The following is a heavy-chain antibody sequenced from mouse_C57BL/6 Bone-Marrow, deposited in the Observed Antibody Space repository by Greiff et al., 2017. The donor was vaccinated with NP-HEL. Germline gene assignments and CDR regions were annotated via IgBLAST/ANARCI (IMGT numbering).Heavy chain of an antibody. CDR1: GYTFSTSW. CDR3: ARGESWGAFFDY. J-gene: IGHJ2*01. Sequence: QVQLQQSGPELVKPGASVKISCKASGYTFSTSWMNWMKQRPGKGLEWIGRIYPGDGDTHYSGNFEGKASLTADKSSNSAYMQRSSLTSGDSAVYFCARGESWGAFFDYWGQGTTLTVSS. CDR2: IYPGDGDT. D-gene: IGHD6-1*01. V-gene: IGHV1-82*01.